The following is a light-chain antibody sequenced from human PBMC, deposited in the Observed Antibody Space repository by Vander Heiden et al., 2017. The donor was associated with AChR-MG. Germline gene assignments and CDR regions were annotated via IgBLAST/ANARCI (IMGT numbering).Light chain of an antibody. J-gene: IGKJ2*01. CDR1: QSISSY. CDR3: QQNDSTPMYT. CDR2: AAS. Sequence: DIQMTQSPSPLSASVGDRVTITCRASQSISSYLNWYQQKPGKAPKLLIYAASSLQSGVPSRFSGGGCGTDFTLTISSRQQEDVAAYYCQQNDSTPMYTFGQRTKVDIK. V-gene: IGKV1-39*01.